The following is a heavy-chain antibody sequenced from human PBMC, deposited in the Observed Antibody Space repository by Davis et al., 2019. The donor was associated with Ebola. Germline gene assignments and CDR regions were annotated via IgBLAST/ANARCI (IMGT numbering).Heavy chain of an antibody. J-gene: IGHJ6*02. CDR3: TRRSLYGFWSGPYDDPDYYYYGMDV. D-gene: IGHD3-3*01. CDR2: MSSKANNFAT. CDR1: GFSFSGST. V-gene: IGHV3-73*01. Sequence: PGGSLRLSCVASGFSFSGSTVHWVRQVSGRGLEWVGRMSSKANNFATTYAASLKGRFTISRDDSKNTVFLQMNGLKSEDTAVYYCTRRSLYGFWSGPYDDPDYYYYGMDVWGQGTTVTVSS.